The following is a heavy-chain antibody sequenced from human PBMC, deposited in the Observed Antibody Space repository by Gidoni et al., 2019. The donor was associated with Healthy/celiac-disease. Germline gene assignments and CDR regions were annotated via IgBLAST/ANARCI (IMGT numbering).Heavy chain of an antibody. CDR1: GSTVSSNY. CDR2: IYSGGST. J-gene: IGHJ6*02. CDR3: ARGSTVRGLGYYYYYGMDV. D-gene: IGHD3-10*01. V-gene: IGHV3-66*02. Sequence: EVQLVESGGGLVQPGGSLRLSCAAAGSTVSSNYMSWVRQAPGKGLEWVSVIYSGGSTYYADSVKGRFTISRDNSKNTLYLQMNSLRAEDTAVYYCARGSTVRGLGYYYYYGMDVWGQGTTVTVSS.